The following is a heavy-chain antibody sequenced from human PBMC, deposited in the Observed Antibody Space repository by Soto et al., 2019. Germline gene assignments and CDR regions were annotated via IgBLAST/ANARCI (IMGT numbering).Heavy chain of an antibody. V-gene: IGHV1-69*01. CDR1: GGTFSSYA. CDR3: AREMATTTPLFDY. J-gene: IGHJ4*02. D-gene: IGHD5-12*01. Sequence: VKVSCKASGGTFSSYAISWVRQAPGQGLEWMGGVIPIFGTANYAQKFQGRVTITADESTSTAYMELSSLRSEDTAVYYCAREMATTTPLFDYWGQGTLVTVSS. CDR2: VIPIFGTA.